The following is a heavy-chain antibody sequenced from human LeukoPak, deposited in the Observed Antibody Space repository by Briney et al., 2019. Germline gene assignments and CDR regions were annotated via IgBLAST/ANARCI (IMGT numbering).Heavy chain of an antibody. CDR3: ALSVVRGVITHY. D-gene: IGHD3-10*01. CDR1: GGSFSGYY. Sequence: SETLSLTCAVYGGSFSGYYWSWIRQPPGKGLEWIGEVNHSGSTNYNPSLKSRVTISVDTSKNQFSLKLSSVTAADTAVYYCALSVVRGVITHYWGQGTLVTVSS. V-gene: IGHV4-34*01. J-gene: IGHJ4*02. CDR2: VNHSGST.